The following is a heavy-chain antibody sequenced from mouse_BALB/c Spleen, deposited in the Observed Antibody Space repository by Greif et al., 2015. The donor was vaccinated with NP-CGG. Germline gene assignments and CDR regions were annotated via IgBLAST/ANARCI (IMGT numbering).Heavy chain of an antibody. CDR2: IYPGSGNT. V-gene: IGHV1-84*02. J-gene: IGHJ4*01. Sequence: VQLQQSGPELVKPWASVKIFCKASGYTFTDYYIKWVNQKPGQGLEWIGWIYPGSGNTKYNENFKGKATLTVDTSSSTAYMQFSGLTTEDTAVYFCARRTGTEAMDYGGQGTSVTVSS. CDR3: ARRTGTEAMDY. D-gene: IGHD4-1*01. CDR1: GYTFTDYY.